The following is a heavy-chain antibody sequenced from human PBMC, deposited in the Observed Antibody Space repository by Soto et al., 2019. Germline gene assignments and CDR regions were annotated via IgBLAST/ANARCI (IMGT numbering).Heavy chain of an antibody. CDR3: ARQLVGATTIALDYFDY. J-gene: IGHJ4*02. D-gene: IGHD1-26*01. V-gene: IGHV4-39*01. CDR1: GGSISSGGYY. CDR2: IYYSGST. Sequence: PSETLSLTCTVSGGSISSGGYYWSWIRQPPGKGLEWIGSIYYSGSTYYNPSLKSRVTISVDTSKNQFSLKLSSVTAADTAVYYCARQLVGATTIALDYFDYWGQGTLVTVSS.